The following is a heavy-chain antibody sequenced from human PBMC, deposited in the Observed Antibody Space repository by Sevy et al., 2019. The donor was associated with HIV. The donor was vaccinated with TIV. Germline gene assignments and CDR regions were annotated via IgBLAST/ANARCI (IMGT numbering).Heavy chain of an antibody. CDR2: ISYDGSNK. Sequence: GGSLRLSCAASGFTFSSYAMHWVRQAPGKGLEWVAVISYDGSNKYYADSVKGRFTISRDNSKNTLYLQMNSLRAEDTAVYYCARANSGIVVVISPQYYFDYWGQGTLVTVSS. D-gene: IGHD3-22*01. J-gene: IGHJ4*02. CDR1: GFTFSSYA. CDR3: ARANSGIVVVISPQYYFDY. V-gene: IGHV3-30-3*01.